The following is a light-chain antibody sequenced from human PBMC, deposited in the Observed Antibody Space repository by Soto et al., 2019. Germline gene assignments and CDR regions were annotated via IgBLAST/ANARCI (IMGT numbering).Light chain of an antibody. V-gene: IGLV1-44*01. CDR3: TAWDDSLTRYV. Sequence: QSALTQPPSASGTPGQRVTISCSGSSSNIGSNTVNWYQQLPGTAPKLLIYSNNQRPSGVPDRFSGSKSGTSASLAISGLQSEDEAAYYCTAWDDSLTRYVFGTRSMVTVL. CDR2: SNN. CDR1: SSNIGSNT. J-gene: IGLJ1*01.